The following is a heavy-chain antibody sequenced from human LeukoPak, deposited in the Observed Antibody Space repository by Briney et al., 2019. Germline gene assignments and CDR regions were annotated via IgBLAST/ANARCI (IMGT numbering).Heavy chain of an antibody. CDR1: GGSFSGYY. D-gene: IGHD2-15*01. J-gene: IGHJ4*02. CDR2: INHSGST. V-gene: IGHV4-34*01. Sequence: PSETLSLTCAVYGGSFSGYYWSWIRQPPGKGLEWIGEINHSGSTNYNPSLKSRVTISVDTSKNLFSLKLSSVTAADTAVYYCARGSSGGDDYWGQGTLVTVSS. CDR3: ARGSSGGDDY.